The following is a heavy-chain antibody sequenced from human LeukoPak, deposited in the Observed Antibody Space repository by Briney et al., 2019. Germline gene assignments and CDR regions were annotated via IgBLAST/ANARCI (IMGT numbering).Heavy chain of an antibody. J-gene: IGHJ4*02. CDR2: INSDGSST. CDR1: GFTFSSYW. V-gene: IGHV3-74*01. Sequence: PGGSLRLSCAASGFTFSSYWMHWVRQAPGKGLVWVSRINSDGSSTSYADSVKGRFTISRDNSKNTLYLQMNSLRAEDTAVYYCAKAYVIQLWPTGFDYWGQGTLVTVSS. D-gene: IGHD5-18*01. CDR3: AKAYVIQLWPTGFDY.